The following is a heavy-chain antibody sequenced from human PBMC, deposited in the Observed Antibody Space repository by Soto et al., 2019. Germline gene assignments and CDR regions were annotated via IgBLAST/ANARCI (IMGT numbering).Heavy chain of an antibody. CDR2: ISSSSSTI. D-gene: IGHD1-26*01. V-gene: IGHV3-48*01. CDR3: AREEGLLNWFDP. CDR1: GFTFSSYS. J-gene: IGHJ5*02. Sequence: EVQLVESGGGLVQPGGSRRLSCAASGFTFSSYSMNWVRQAPGKGLEWVSYISSSSSTIYYADSVKGRFTISRVNAKNSLYLQMTSLRADDTAVYYCAREEGLLNWFDPWGQGTLVSVSS.